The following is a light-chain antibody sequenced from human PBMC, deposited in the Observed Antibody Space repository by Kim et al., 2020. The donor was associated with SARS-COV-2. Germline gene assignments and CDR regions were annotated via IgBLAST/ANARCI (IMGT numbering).Light chain of an antibody. CDR1: QSLVYSDGNTY. Sequence: VVMTQSPLSLPVTLGQPASISCRSSQSLVYSDGNTYLNWFQHRPGQSPRRLIYKVSNRDSGVPDRFSGSGSGTDFTLKISRVEGEDVGVYYCMQGTHWPWTFGQGTKVDI. V-gene: IGKV2-30*01. CDR3: MQGTHWPWT. CDR2: KVS. J-gene: IGKJ1*01.